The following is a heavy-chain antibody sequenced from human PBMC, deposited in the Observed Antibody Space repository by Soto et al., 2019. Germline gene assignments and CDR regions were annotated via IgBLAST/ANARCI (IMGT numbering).Heavy chain of an antibody. Sequence: EVQLVESGGGLVKPGESLRLSCAASGFSLSNVWMNWVRQAPGKGLEWVGRIISESDGGPTGYGAPVRGRITISRDDSSNTMYLQTNSLRTDDTAVYYCTTFTVVTANDNWGQGALVTVSS. V-gene: IGHV3-15*07. CDR2: IISESDGGPT. CDR3: TTFTVVTANDN. CDR1: GFSLSNVW. D-gene: IGHD2-21*02. J-gene: IGHJ4*01.